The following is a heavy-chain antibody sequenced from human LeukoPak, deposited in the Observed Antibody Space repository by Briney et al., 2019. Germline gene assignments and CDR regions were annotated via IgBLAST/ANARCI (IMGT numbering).Heavy chain of an antibody. V-gene: IGHV4-59*01. Sequence: SETLSLTCTVSGGSISSYYWSWIRQPPGKGLEWIGYIYYSGSTNYNPSLKSRVTISVDTSKNQFSLKLSSVTAADTAVYYCARGVVPAARGHMDVWGKGTTVTVSS. D-gene: IGHD2-2*01. CDR1: GGSISSYY. CDR2: IYYSGST. J-gene: IGHJ6*03. CDR3: ARGVVPAARGHMDV.